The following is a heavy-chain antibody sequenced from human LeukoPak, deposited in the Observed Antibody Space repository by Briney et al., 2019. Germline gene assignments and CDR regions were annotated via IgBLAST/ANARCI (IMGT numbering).Heavy chain of an antibody. J-gene: IGHJ5*02. V-gene: IGHV1-2*02. CDR2: INPNSGGT. CDR3: ASSYCSGGSRYSDWFDP. Sequence: ASVKVSCKASGYTFTDYYMHWVRQAPGQGLEWMGWINPNSGGTNYAQKFQGRVTMTRDTSISTAYMELSRLRSDDTAVYYCASSYCSGGSRYSDWFDPWGQGTLVTVSS. CDR1: GYTFTDYY. D-gene: IGHD2-15*01.